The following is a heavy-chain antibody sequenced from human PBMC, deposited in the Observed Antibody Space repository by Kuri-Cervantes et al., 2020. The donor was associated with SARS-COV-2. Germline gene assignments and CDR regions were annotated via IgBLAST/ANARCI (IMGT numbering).Heavy chain of an antibody. J-gene: IGHJ3*02. D-gene: IGHD7-27*01. CDR1: GFTFSSYW. CDR3: ARDDHDWGEGGAFDI. Sequence: GESLKISCAASGFTFSSYWMSWVRQAPRKGLEWVANIKQDGSEKYYVDSVKGRFTISRDNAKNSLYLQMNSLRAEDTAVYYCARDDHDWGEGGAFDIWGQGTMVTVSS. V-gene: IGHV3-7*01. CDR2: IKQDGSEK.